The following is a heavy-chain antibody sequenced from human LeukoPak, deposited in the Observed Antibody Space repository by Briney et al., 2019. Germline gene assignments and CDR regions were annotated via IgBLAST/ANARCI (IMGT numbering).Heavy chain of an antibody. Sequence: GGSLRRSCIVSGFSFGDYALSWVRQAPGKGLEWVGFIRTKAYGGTDYAASVKGRFTISRDDSKSIAYLQMNSLKTEDTAVYYCARGFGGWYYYYGLDVWGQGTTVTVSS. D-gene: IGHD6-19*01. CDR3: ARGFGGWYYYYGLDV. V-gene: IGHV3-49*04. J-gene: IGHJ6*02. CDR2: IRTKAYGGT. CDR1: GFSFGDYA.